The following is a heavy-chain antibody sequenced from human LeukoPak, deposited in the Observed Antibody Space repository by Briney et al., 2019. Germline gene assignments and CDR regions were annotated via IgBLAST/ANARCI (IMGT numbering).Heavy chain of an antibody. CDR1: GFTFSSYW. Sequence: PGGSLRLSCAASGFTFSSYWMSWVRQAPGKGLEWVANIKQDGSEKYYVDSVKGRFTISRDNAKNSLYLQMNSLRDEDTAVYYCARRTMYSSSWFFDAFDIWGQGKMVTVS. D-gene: IGHD6-13*01. CDR3: ARRTMYSSSWFFDAFDI. J-gene: IGHJ3*02. CDR2: IKQDGSEK. V-gene: IGHV3-7*01.